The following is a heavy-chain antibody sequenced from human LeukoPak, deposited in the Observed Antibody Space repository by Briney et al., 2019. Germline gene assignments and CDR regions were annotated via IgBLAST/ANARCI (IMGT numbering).Heavy chain of an antibody. CDR3: AKRQDYYGSGSYYNLLDY. J-gene: IGHJ4*02. Sequence: PGGSLRLSCAASGFTFSSYGMHWVRQAPGKGLEWMAVISYDGSNKYYADSVKGRFTISRDNSKNTLYLQMNSLRAEDTAVYYCAKRQDYYGSGSYYNLLDYWGQGTLVTVSS. D-gene: IGHD3-10*01. CDR2: ISYDGSNK. CDR1: GFTFSSYG. V-gene: IGHV3-30*18.